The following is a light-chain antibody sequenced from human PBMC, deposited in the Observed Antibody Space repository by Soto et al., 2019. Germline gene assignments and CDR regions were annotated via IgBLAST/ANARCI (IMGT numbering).Light chain of an antibody. CDR2: AAS. V-gene: IGKV1-9*01. CDR1: QGIGSY. J-gene: IGKJ1*01. Sequence: DIQLTQSPSFLSASLGDRATIPCRASQGIGSYLAWYQQKPGKAPRLLIYAASTLQSGVPSRFSGSGSDTEFTLTISSLQPEDFTTYYCQHYGGMWAFGQGTKVDI. CDR3: QHYGGMWA.